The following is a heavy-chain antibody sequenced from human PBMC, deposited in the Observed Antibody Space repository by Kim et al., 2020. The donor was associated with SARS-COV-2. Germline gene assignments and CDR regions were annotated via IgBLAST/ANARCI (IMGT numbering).Heavy chain of an antibody. Sequence: SETLSLTCTVSGGSISGGRYYWGWLRQHPGKGLEWIANIYNDGGTYYSPSLKNRVTIFRDTSKNQVSLELTSVTAADTAVYYCARFNYYDDGVALDYWGQGTLVTVSS. CDR2: IYNDGGT. CDR1: GGSISGGRYY. CDR3: ARFNYYDDGVALDY. J-gene: IGHJ4*02. V-gene: IGHV4-39*01. D-gene: IGHD3-22*01.